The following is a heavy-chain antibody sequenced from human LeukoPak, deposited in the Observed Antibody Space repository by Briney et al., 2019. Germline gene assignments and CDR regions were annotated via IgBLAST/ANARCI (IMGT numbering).Heavy chain of an antibody. Sequence: ASVKVSCKASGYTFTGYYMHWVRQAPGQGLEWMGWINPNSGGTNYAQKFQGRVTVTRDTSISTAYMELSRLRSDDTAVYYCARAPRAVATSFDYWGQGTLVTVSS. D-gene: IGHD6-19*01. J-gene: IGHJ4*02. CDR2: INPNSGGT. V-gene: IGHV1-2*02. CDR3: ARAPRAVATSFDY. CDR1: GYTFTGYY.